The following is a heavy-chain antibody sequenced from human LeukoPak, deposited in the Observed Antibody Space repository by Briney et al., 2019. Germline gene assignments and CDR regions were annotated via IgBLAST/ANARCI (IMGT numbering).Heavy chain of an antibody. J-gene: IGHJ6*03. Sequence: GGSLRLSCEVSGVIFSSFAMNWVRQAPGKGLEWVSAISGTGGSTHYADSVKGRFSISRDNSKNTLHLQMNSLRAEDTAVYYCARDTGLSPYSMRDYCMDVWGKGTTVTVSS. CDR1: GVIFSSFA. V-gene: IGHV3-23*01. D-gene: IGHD2/OR15-2a*01. CDR2: ISGTGGST. CDR3: ARDTGLSPYSMRDYCMDV.